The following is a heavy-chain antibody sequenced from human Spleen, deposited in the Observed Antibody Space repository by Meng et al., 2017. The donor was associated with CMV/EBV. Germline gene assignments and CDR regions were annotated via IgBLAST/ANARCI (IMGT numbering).Heavy chain of an antibody. CDR3: ARDAGGDWNDFAY. V-gene: IGHV3-30-3*01. CDR1: GVTFSSYA. D-gene: IGHD1-1*01. Sequence: ASGVTFSSYAMHWVRQAPGKGLEWVAVISYDGSNKYYADSVKGRFTISRDNSKNTLYLQMNSLRAEDTAVYYCARDAGGDWNDFAYWGQGTLVTVSS. J-gene: IGHJ4*02. CDR2: ISYDGSNK.